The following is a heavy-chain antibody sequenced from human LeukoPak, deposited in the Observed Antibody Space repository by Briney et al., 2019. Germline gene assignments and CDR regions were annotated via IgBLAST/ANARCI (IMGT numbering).Heavy chain of an antibody. CDR1: GGSXSSSSYY. V-gene: IGHV4-39*03. CDR2: IYYSGST. Sequence: XXXXSGGSXSSSSYYWGWIRQPPGKGLEWIGSIYYSGSTYYNPSLKSRVTISVDTSKNQFSLKLSSVTAADTAVYXXXXXXXXXXXXXLXXVXFDIWGXGXMVTVSS. J-gene: IGHJ3*02. CDR3: XXXXXXXXXXXLXXVXFDI.